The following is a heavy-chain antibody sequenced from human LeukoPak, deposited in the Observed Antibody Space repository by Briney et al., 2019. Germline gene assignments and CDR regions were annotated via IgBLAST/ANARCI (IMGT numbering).Heavy chain of an antibody. CDR2: FDPEDGET. J-gene: IGHJ3*02. CDR3: ATLIITGKTNAFDI. Sequence: ASVKVSCKVSGYTLTELSMHWVRQGPGKGLEWMGGFDPEDGETIYAQKFQGRVTMTEDTSTDTAYMELSSLRSEDTAVYYCATLIITGKTNAFDIWGRGTMVTVSS. D-gene: IGHD1/OR15-1a*01. V-gene: IGHV1-24*01. CDR1: GYTLTELS.